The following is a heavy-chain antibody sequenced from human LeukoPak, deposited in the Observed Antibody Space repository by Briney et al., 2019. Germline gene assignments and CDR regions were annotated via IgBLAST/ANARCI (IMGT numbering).Heavy chain of an antibody. CDR1: GFTFRTHA. Sequence: PGGSLRLSCAASGFTFRTHAMHWVRQAPGKGLEWVAVISYDGSNKYYADSVKGRFTISRDNSKNTLFLQMNSLRAEDTAVYYCASRKYSTMIVVVPYYFDYWGQGTLVTVSS. J-gene: IGHJ4*02. CDR3: ASRKYSTMIVVVPYYFDY. CDR2: ISYDGSNK. V-gene: IGHV3-30-3*01. D-gene: IGHD3-22*01.